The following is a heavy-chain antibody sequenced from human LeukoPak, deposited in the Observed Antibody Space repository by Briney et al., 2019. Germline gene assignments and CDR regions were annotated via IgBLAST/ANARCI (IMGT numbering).Heavy chain of an antibody. J-gene: IGHJ5*02. D-gene: IGHD1-26*01. V-gene: IGHV3-73*01. Sequence: GGSLRLSCAASGFTFSGSAIHWVRQASGKGLEWVGRIRSKGNNYATAYPASVKGRFTISRDNAKNSLYLQLNSLRAEDTAVYYCARSLVVGATYPYHWGQGTLVTVSS. CDR3: ARSLVVGATYPYH. CDR2: IRSKGNNYAT. CDR1: GFTFSGSA.